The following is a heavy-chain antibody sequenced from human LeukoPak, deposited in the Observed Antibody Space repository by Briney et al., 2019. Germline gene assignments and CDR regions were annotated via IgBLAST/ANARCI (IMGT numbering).Heavy chain of an antibody. CDR3: ARDRWYCSSTSCPHGYFQH. D-gene: IGHD2-2*01. Sequence: PGGSLRLSCAASGFTFSDYYMSWIRQAPGKGLEWVSYISSSGSTIYYADSVKGRFTISRDNAKNSLYLQMNSLRAEDTAVYYCARDRWYCSSTSCPHGYFQHWGQGTLVTVSS. CDR2: ISSSGSTI. V-gene: IGHV3-11*01. CDR1: GFTFSDYY. J-gene: IGHJ1*01.